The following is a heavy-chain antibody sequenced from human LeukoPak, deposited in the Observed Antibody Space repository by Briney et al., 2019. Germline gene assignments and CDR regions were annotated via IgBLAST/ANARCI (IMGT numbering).Heavy chain of an antibody. D-gene: IGHD6-13*01. CDR1: VYTFTSYY. CDR2: INPSGGST. J-gene: IGHJ5*02. V-gene: IGHV1-46*01. CDR3: ARDLSGSSWYNWFDP. Sequence: ASVKVSCKASVYTFTSYYMHWMRQAPGQGLEWMGIINPSGGSTSYAQKFQGRVTMTRDTSTSTVYMELSSLRSEDTAVYYCARDLSGSSWYNWFDPWGQGTLVTVSS.